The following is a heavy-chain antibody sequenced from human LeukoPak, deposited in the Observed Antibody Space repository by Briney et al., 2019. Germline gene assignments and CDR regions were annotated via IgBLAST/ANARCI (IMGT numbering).Heavy chain of an antibody. Sequence: KASETLSLTCTVSGGSIGTSSYYWGWIRQPPGKGLEWIGNIHYSGSTYYNPSLRSRVTISVDTSKNQFSLKLSSVTAADTAVYYCATQSDYVDTPMAFDYWGQGTLVTVSS. CDR1: GGSIGTSSYY. CDR3: ATQSDYVDTPMAFDY. D-gene: IGHD5-18*01. V-gene: IGHV4-39*01. CDR2: IHYSGST. J-gene: IGHJ4*02.